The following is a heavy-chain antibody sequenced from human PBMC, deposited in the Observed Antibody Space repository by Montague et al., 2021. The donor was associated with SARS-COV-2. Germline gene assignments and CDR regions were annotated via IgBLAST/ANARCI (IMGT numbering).Heavy chain of an antibody. CDR2: ISYGGIA. Sequence: SETLSLTCAVSGVSITSTNWWSLVRQPPGKVLECIGEISYGGIATYNPSLKSRATIAMDRSRNLFSLKLSSVTAADTAIYYCAGKVLTVPADYWGQGTLVTVS. J-gene: IGHJ4*02. CDR1: GVSITSTNW. D-gene: IGHD4-11*01. V-gene: IGHV4-4*02. CDR3: AGKVLTVPADY.